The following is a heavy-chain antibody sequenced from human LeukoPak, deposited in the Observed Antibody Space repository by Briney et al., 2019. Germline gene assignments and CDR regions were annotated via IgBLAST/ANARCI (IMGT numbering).Heavy chain of an antibody. CDR2: ISSSSSYI. Sequence: KAGGSLRLSCAASGFTFSSHALSWVRQAPGKGLEWVSSISSSSSYIYYADSVKGRFTISRDNAKNSLYLQTNSLRAEDTAVYYCARGVGATHPIDYWGQGTLVTVSS. D-gene: IGHD1-26*01. J-gene: IGHJ4*02. CDR1: GFTFSSHA. CDR3: ARGVGATHPIDY. V-gene: IGHV3-21*01.